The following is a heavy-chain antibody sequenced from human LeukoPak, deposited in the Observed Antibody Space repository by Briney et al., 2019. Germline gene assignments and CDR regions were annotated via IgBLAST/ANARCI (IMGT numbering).Heavy chain of an antibody. J-gene: IGHJ4*02. Sequence: SETLSLTCTVSGGSISSSSYYWGWIRQPPGKGLEWIGSIYYSGSTYYNPSLKSRVTISVDTSKNQFSLKLSSVTAADTAVYYCARLDVGYYFDYWSQGTLVTVSS. CDR3: ARLDVGYYFDY. CDR1: GGSISSSSYY. D-gene: IGHD2-15*01. V-gene: IGHV4-39*01. CDR2: IYYSGST.